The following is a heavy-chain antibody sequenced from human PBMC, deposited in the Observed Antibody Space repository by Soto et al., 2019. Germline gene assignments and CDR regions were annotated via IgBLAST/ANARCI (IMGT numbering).Heavy chain of an antibody. V-gene: IGHV1-2*02. D-gene: IGHD3-16*01. CDR2: ISPKSGDT. CDR1: GYTFTDYY. Sequence: ASVKVSCKASGYTFTDYYLHWVRQAPGLGLEWMGWISPKSGDTKYAQNFQGRVTMTRDTSIRAAYMELSSLTSDDTAVYYCVKLAYYHYAMDVWGQGTTVTVSS. CDR3: VKLAYYHYAMDV. J-gene: IGHJ6*02.